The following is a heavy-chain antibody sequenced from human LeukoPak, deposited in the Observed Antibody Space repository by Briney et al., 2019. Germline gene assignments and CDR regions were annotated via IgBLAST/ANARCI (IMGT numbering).Heavy chain of an antibody. CDR3: ARVPVSGYDLGDWFDP. J-gene: IGHJ5*02. V-gene: IGHV1-18*01. Sequence: ASVKVSCKASGYTFTSYGISWVLQAPGQGLEWMGWISAYNGNTNYAQKLQGRVTMTTDTSTSTAYMELRSLRSDDTAVYYCARVPVSGYDLGDWFDPWGQGTLVTVSS. CDR2: ISAYNGNT. D-gene: IGHD5-12*01. CDR1: GYTFTSYG.